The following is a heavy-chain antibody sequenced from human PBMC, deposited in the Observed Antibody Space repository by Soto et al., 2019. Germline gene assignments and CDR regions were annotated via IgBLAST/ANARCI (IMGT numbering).Heavy chain of an antibody. CDR3: ARGYYDSSGYYP. CDR2: MYYSGST. J-gene: IGHJ5*02. V-gene: IGHV4-61*03. D-gene: IGHD3-22*01. Sequence: SETLSLTCAVSGGSISSSDYWSWIRQPPGKGLEWIGHMYYSGSTKYNPSLKSRVTISIDTSRNHFSLKLTSVTAADTALYYCARGYYDSSGYYPWGQGTLVTVSS. CDR1: GGSISSSDY.